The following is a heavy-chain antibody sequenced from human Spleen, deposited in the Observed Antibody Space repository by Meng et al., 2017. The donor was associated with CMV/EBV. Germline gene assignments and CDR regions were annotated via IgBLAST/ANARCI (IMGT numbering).Heavy chain of an antibody. Sequence: AASGFTCRNYGMHWVRQTPGKGLEWVAFIRFDETKRDYASSVKGRFSISRDNSKNTLYLQMDSLRAEDTAMYYCAKDVYYSSGWYDIWGQGTMVTVSS. CDR3: AKDVYYSSGWYDI. CDR1: GFTCRNYG. D-gene: IGHD6-19*01. CDR2: IRFDETKR. J-gene: IGHJ3*02. V-gene: IGHV3-30*02.